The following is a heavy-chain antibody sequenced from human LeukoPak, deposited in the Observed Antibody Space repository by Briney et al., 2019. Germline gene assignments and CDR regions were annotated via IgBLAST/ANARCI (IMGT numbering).Heavy chain of an antibody. CDR2: ISPDSGGT. V-gene: IGHV1-2*02. J-gene: IGHJ5*02. CDR1: GYTFTGYY. CDR3: AKGGSNGYGWGPLNWVDP. Sequence: ASVKVSCKASGYTFTGYYTHWVRQAPGHGLEWMGWISPDSGGTNYAQKFQGRVTMTRDTSINTACMELSRLRSDDTAVYYCAKGGSNGYGWGPLNWVDPWGQGTLVTVSS. D-gene: IGHD5-12*01.